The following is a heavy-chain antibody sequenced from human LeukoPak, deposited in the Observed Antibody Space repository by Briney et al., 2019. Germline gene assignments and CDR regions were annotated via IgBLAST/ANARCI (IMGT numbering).Heavy chain of an antibody. Sequence: GGSLRLSCAASGFTFSTYAMHWVRQAPGKGLEWVALISYDGSDKYYADSVKGRFTIFRDNSKNMLHLQMNSLRAEDTAVYYCARDPPHYYESSDDYVWGQGTMVTVSS. D-gene: IGHD3-22*01. J-gene: IGHJ1*01. CDR1: GFTFSTYA. CDR2: ISYDGSDK. V-gene: IGHV3-30*04. CDR3: ARDPPHYYESSDDYV.